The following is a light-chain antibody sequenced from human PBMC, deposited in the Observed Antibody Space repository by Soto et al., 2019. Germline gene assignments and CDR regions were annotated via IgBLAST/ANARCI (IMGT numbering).Light chain of an antibody. CDR3: QQYNTYE. CDR2: DAS. V-gene: IGKV1-5*01. J-gene: IGKJ1*01. Sequence: DIQIPQSPSTLSASVGDRFTITCRASQSIASWLAWYQQKPGRAPDLLIYDASTLKSGAPTRFSGSGSVTEFTLTISDLQPDDFATYYCQQYNTYEFGQGTKVDIK. CDR1: QSIASW.